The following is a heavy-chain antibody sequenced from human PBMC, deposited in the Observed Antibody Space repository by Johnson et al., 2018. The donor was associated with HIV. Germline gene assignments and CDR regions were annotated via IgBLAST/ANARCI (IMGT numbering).Heavy chain of an antibody. Sequence: QVQLVESGGGVVQPGRYLRLSCAASGFTFSNYAMHWVRQAPGKGLEWVAVISYDGTNKYYADSVKGRFTISRDNSKKTLYLQMNSLRAEDTAVYYCAREESIVVAIAIQAFDIWGQGTMVTVSS. CDR3: AREESIVVAIAIQAFDI. CDR1: GFTFSNYA. D-gene: IGHD2-21*01. J-gene: IGHJ3*02. V-gene: IGHV3-30*04. CDR2: ISYDGTNK.